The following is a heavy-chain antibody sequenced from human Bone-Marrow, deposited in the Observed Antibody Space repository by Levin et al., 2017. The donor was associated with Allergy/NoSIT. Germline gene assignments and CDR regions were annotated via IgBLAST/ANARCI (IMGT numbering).Heavy chain of an antibody. CDR3: ARLTTVTNRYFNS. V-gene: IGHV4-31*03. D-gene: IGHD4-17*01. CDR2: IYYSGST. CDR1: GGSISSGGYY. J-gene: IGHJ4*02. Sequence: SETLSLTCTVSGGSISSGGYYWSWIRQHPGTGLEWIGYIYYSGSTYYNPSLNSRVTISVDTSKNQFSLKLSSVTAADTAVYYCARLTTVTNRYFNSWGQGTLVTVSS.